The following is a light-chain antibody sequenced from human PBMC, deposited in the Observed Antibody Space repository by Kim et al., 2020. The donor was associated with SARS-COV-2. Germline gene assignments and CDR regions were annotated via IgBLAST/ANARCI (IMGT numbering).Light chain of an antibody. CDR2: DNN. CDR1: SSNIGNNY. J-gene: IGLJ1*01. CDR3: GTWDSSLSAYV. V-gene: IGLV1-51*01. Sequence: GQKVTIACSGSSSNIGNNYVAWYQQLPGTAPKLLIYDNNKRPSGIPDRFSGSKSGTSATLGITGLQTGDEADYYCGTWDSSLSAYVFGTGTKVTVL.